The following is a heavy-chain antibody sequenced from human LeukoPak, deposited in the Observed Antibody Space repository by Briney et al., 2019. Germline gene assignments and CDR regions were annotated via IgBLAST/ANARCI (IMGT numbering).Heavy chain of an antibody. CDR3: AKDRGVIVPAGMAT. Sequence: GGSLRLSCAASGFTFNNYAMSWVRQAPGKGLECVSDISGSGGSTYYADSVKGGFTISRDNSKNTLYLKMNSLRAEETAVYYCAKDRGVIVPAGMATWGQGTLVAVSS. CDR2: ISGSGGST. V-gene: IGHV3-23*01. D-gene: IGHD2-2*01. CDR1: GFTFNNYA. J-gene: IGHJ5*02.